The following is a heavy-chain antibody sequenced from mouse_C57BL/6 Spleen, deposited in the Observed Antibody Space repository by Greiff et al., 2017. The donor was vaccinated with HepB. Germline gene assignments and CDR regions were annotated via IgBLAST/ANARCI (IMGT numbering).Heavy chain of an antibody. Sequence: VQLQQSGAELVMPGASVKLSCKASGYTFTSYWMHWVKQRPGQGLEWIGEIDPSDSYTNYNQKFKGKSTLTVDKSSSTAYMQLSSLTSEDSAVYYCARSYDYDERYFDYWGQGTTLTVSS. J-gene: IGHJ2*01. CDR3: ARSYDYDERYFDY. CDR1: GYTFTSYW. D-gene: IGHD2-4*01. CDR2: IDPSDSYT. V-gene: IGHV1-69*01.